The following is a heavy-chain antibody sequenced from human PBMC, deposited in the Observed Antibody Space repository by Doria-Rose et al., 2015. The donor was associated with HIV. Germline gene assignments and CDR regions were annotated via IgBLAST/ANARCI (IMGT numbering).Heavy chain of an antibody. V-gene: IGHV2-26*01. CDR3: ASIKSSRWYHKYYFDF. CDR2: IFSDDER. D-gene: IGHD6-13*01. Sequence: QVTLKESGPVLVKPTETLTLTCTVSGVSLSSPGMGVSWIRQPPGKALEWLANIFSDDERSYKTSLKSRLTISRGNSKSQVVLTMTDMDPVDTATYYCASIKSSRWYHKYYFDFWGQGTLVIVSA. CDR1: GVSLSSPGMG. J-gene: IGHJ4*02.